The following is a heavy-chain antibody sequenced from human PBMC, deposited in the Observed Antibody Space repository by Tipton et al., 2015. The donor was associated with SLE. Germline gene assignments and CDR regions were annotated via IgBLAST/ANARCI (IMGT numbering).Heavy chain of an antibody. V-gene: IGHV4-39*07. CDR2: IYYSGST. CDR3: ARAATSLAAFDI. J-gene: IGHJ3*02. Sequence: SSYGMHWVRQAPGKGLEWIGSIYYSGSTYYNPSLKSRVTISVDTSKNQFSLKLSSVTAADTAVYYCARAATSLAAFDIWGQGTMVTVSS. CDR1: SSYG. D-gene: IGHD1-26*01.